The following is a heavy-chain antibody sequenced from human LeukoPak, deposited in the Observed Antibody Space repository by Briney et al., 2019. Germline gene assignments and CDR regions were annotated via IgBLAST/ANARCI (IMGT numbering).Heavy chain of an antibody. CDR1: GFTFSSYA. D-gene: IGHD6-6*01. J-gene: IGHJ5*02. CDR2: ISGSGGST. Sequence: GGSLRLSCAASGFTFSSYAMSWVRQAPGKGLEWVPAISGSGGSTYYADPVKGRFTISRDNSKNTLYLQMNSLRAEDTAVYYCAKDPYSSSPNNWFDPWGQGTLVTVSS. V-gene: IGHV3-23*01. CDR3: AKDPYSSSPNNWFDP.